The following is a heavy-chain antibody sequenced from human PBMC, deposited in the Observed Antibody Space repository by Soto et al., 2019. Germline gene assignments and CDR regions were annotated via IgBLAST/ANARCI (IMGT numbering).Heavy chain of an antibody. J-gene: IGHJ6*02. CDR3: ARALGIRGDLGDYDMDV. Sequence: QVQLVQSGAEVKKPGSSVKVSCQASGGSFTSYSINWVRQAPGQGLEWMGGITPIFGTTAYAQKFQDRVTITADEATNTASLELHTLTSEDTGVYYCARALGIRGDLGDYDMDVWGQGTKVIVSS. D-gene: IGHD3-10*01. CDR1: GGSFTSYS. CDR2: ITPIFGTT. V-gene: IGHV1-69*01.